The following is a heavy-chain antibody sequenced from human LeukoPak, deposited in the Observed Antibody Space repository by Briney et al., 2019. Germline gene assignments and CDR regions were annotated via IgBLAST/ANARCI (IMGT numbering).Heavy chain of an antibody. CDR1: GYTFTSYA. Sequence: ASVKVSCKASGYTFTSYAMNWVRQAPGQGLEWMEWINPNSGGTNYAQKFQGWVTMTRDTSISTAYMELSRLRSDDTAVYYCARGSQYCSGGSCYSNAFDIWGQGTMVTVSS. J-gene: IGHJ3*02. CDR2: INPNSGGT. D-gene: IGHD2-15*01. CDR3: ARGSQYCSGGSCYSNAFDI. V-gene: IGHV1-2*04.